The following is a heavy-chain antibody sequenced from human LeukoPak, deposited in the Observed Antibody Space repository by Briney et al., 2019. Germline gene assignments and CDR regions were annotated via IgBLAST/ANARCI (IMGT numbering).Heavy chain of an antibody. D-gene: IGHD3-10*01. CDR2: ISSSSSTI. J-gene: IGHJ6*03. V-gene: IGHV3-48*01. CDR1: GFTFSSYS. CDR3: ARDGRVRFGETFYYYSYYMDV. Sequence: PGGSLRLSCAASGFTFSSYSMNWVRQAPGKGLEWVSYISSSSSTIYYADSVKGRFTISRDNAKNSLYLQMNSLRAEDTAVYYCARDGRVRFGETFYYYSYYMDVWGKGTTVTVSS.